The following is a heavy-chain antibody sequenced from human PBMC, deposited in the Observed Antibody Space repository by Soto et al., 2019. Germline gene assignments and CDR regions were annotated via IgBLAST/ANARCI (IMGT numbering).Heavy chain of an antibody. CDR3: ARGAAAGLGHYMDV. CDR1: GGCISSYY. V-gene: IGHV4-4*07. J-gene: IGHJ6*02. CDR2: IYSSGGT. Sequence: SLTLSLTCSGSGGCISSYYWSWIRQPAGKGLEWIGFIYSSGGTNYNPSLESRLTMSVDTSKKRFSLKLNSVTAADTAVYYCARGAAAGLGHYMDVWGQGTTVTVSS. D-gene: IGHD6-13*01.